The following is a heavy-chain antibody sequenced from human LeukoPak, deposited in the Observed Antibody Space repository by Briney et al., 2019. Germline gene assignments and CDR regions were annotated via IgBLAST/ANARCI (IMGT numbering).Heavy chain of an antibody. J-gene: IGHJ5*02. Sequence: ASVNVSCKASGYTFTSYGISWVRQAPGQGLEWMGWISAYNGNTNYAQKLQGRVTMTTDTSTSTAYMELRSLRPDDTAVYYCARARITMVRGPTRFDPWGQGTLVTVSS. V-gene: IGHV1-18*01. CDR1: GYTFTSYG. CDR2: ISAYNGNT. D-gene: IGHD3-10*01. CDR3: ARARITMVRGPTRFDP.